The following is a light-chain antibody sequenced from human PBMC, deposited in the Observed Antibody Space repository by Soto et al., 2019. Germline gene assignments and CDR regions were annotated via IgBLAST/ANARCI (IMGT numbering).Light chain of an antibody. J-gene: IGKJ4*01. V-gene: IGKV3-15*01. Sequence: EIVLTQSPVTLSVSPGERATLSCRASQSISTTLVWYQQKPGQAPRLLIYGASTRATGVPARFSGSGSGTEFTLTISSLQSEDVAVYYCQQYNSWVTFGGGTKVEIK. CDR1: QSISTT. CDR2: GAS. CDR3: QQYNSWVT.